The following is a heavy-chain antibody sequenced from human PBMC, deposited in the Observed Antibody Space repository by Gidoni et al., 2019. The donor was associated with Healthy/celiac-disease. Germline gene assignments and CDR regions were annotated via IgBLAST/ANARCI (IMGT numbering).Heavy chain of an antibody. CDR1: GGSISSSSYY. CDR3: ATENCSSTSCPVDY. Sequence: QLQLQESGPGLVKPSETLSLTCTVPGGSISSSSYYWGWIRQPPGKGLEWIGSIYYSGSTYYNPSRKSRVTISVDTSKNQFSLKLSSVTAADTAVYYCATENCSSTSCPVDYWGQGTLVTVSS. D-gene: IGHD2-2*01. V-gene: IGHV4-39*01. CDR2: IYYSGST. J-gene: IGHJ4*02.